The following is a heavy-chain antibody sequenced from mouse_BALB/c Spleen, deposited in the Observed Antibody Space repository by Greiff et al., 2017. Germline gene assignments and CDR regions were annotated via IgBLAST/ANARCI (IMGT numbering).Heavy chain of an antibody. Sequence: QVQLQQPGPELVRPGASVKMSCKASGYTFTSYWMHWVKQRPGQGLEWIGMIDPSNSETRLNQKFKDKATLNVDKSSNTAYMQLSSLTSEDSAVYYCAKEDYYGFRGPYFDYWGQGTTLTVSS. CDR2: IDPSNSET. CDR3: AKEDYYGFRGPYFDY. J-gene: IGHJ2*01. D-gene: IGHD1-1*02. CDR1: GYTFTSYW. V-gene: IGHV1-74*01.